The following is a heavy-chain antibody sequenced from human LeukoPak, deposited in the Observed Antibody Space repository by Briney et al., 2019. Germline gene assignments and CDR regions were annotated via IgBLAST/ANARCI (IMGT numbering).Heavy chain of an antibody. CDR1: GGSISSYY. Sequence: SETLSLTCTVSGGSISSYYWSWIRQPAGKGLEWIGRIRTSGSTNYNPSLKSRVTMSVDTSKNQFSLKLSSVTAADTAVYYCARDQYYYDSSGYLTFDYWGQGTLVTVSS. V-gene: IGHV4-4*07. CDR3: ARDQYYYDSSGYLTFDY. D-gene: IGHD3-22*01. J-gene: IGHJ4*02. CDR2: IRTSGST.